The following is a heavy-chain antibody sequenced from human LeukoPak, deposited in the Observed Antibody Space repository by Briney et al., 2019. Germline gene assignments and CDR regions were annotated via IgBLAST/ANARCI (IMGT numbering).Heavy chain of an antibody. CDR3: ARLGYFDWGVAEKGTGRGAF. V-gene: IGHV3-30-3*01. J-gene: IGHJ4*02. CDR2: ISDDGYNK. D-gene: IGHD3-9*01. Sequence: GGSLRLSCAASGFTFSYYAMTWVRQAPGKGLEWVAVISDDGYNKYNSDSVKGRFTISRDNSKNTLYLQMNSLRVEDTAVCYRARLGYFDWGVAEKGTGRGAFWGQGTLVTVSS. CDR1: GFTFSYYA.